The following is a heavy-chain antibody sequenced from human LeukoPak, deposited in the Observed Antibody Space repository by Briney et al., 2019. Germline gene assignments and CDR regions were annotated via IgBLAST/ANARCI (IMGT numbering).Heavy chain of an antibody. J-gene: IGHJ6*02. D-gene: IGHD1-26*01. CDR1: GFTFDDYA. V-gene: IGHV3-9*01. Sequence: GGSLRLSCAASGFTFDDYAMHWVRQAPGKGLEWVSGISWNSGSIGYADSVKGRFPISRDNAKNSLYLQMNSLRAEDTALYYCAKAEPPGRYYYYGMDVWGQGTTVTVSS. CDR2: ISWNSGSI. CDR3: AKAEPPGRYYYYGMDV.